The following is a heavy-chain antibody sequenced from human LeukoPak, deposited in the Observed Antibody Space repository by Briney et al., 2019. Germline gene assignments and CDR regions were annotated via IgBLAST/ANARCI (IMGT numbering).Heavy chain of an antibody. J-gene: IGHJ6*03. V-gene: IGHV1-46*01. CDR2: INPSGGST. CDR3: APRSPSYYYMDV. Sequence: ASVKVSCKASGYTFTSYYMHWVRQAPGQGLEWMGIINPSGGSTSYAQKFQGRVTMTRDMSTSTVYMELSSLRSEDTAVYYCAPRSPSYYYMDVRGKGTTVTVSS. D-gene: IGHD7-27*01. CDR1: GYTFTSYY.